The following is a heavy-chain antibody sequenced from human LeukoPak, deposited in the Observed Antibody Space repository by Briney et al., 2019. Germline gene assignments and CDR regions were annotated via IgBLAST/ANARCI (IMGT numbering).Heavy chain of an antibody. CDR2: IYYTGST. D-gene: IGHD7-27*01. Sequence: PSETLSLTCTVSGGSISNYYWSWIRLPPGKGLEWIGYIYYTGSTTYNPSLKSRVTISVDTSKNQFSLNLSFVTAADTAVYYCAKDGGLWVSAHWGDSWGRGTLVTVSS. CDR1: GGSISNYY. J-gene: IGHJ4*02. CDR3: AKDGGLWVSAHWGDS. V-gene: IGHV4-59*01.